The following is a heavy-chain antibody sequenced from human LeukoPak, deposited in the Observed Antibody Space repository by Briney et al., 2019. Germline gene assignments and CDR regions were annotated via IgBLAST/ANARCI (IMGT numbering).Heavy chain of an antibody. CDR3: ATLSGVGATTQYDY. CDR2: FDPEDGET. Sequence: ASVKVSCKVSGYTLTELSMHWVRQAPGKGLEWMGGFDPEDGETIYAQKFQGRVTMTEDTSTDTAYMELSSLRSEDTAVYYCATLSGVGATTQYDYWGQGTLVTVSS. CDR1: GYTLTELS. J-gene: IGHJ4*02. D-gene: IGHD1-26*01. V-gene: IGHV1-24*01.